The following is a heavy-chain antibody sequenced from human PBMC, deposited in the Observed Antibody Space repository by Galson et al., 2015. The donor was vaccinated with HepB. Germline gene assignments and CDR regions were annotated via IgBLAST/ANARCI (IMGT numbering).Heavy chain of an antibody. J-gene: IGHJ6*02. CDR3: ARASPALTTYYSIRLGYGMDV. V-gene: IGHV7-4-1*01. CDR1: GYTFTNYA. Sequence: SVKVSCTASGYTFTNYAINWVRQAPGQGLEWMGWINTNAGNPAYAQGFTGRFVFSLDTSVSTAYLQIGSLKAEDTAGYYCARASPALTTYYSIRLGYGMDVWGQGTTVTVSS. CDR2: INTNAGNP. D-gene: IGHD3-9*01.